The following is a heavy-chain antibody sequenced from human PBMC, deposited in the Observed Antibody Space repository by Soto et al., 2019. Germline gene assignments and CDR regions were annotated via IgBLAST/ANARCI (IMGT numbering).Heavy chain of an antibody. CDR2: IIPIFGTA. J-gene: IGHJ5*02. Sequence: SVKVSCKASGGTFSNYAISWVRQAPGQGLEWMGGIIPIFGTANYAQKFQGRVTITADESTSTAYMELSSLRSEDTAVYYCARLFRITAARTGWFDPWGQGTLVTVSS. V-gene: IGHV1-69*13. CDR3: ARLFRITAARTGWFDP. D-gene: IGHD6-13*01. CDR1: GGTFSNYA.